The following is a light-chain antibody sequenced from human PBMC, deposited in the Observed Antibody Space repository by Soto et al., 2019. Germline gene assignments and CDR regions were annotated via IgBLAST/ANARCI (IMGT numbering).Light chain of an antibody. CDR1: QTIRYY. CDR3: QQSYSAPFT. J-gene: IGKJ3*01. Sequence: DIQMTQSPSSLSASVGDRVTITCRASQTIRYYLNWYQQRPGEAPKLLIYSVSILQNGVPSRFSGGESGADFTLTISSLQPEDFASYYCQQSYSAPFTFGPGTRVDIK. V-gene: IGKV1-39*01. CDR2: SVS.